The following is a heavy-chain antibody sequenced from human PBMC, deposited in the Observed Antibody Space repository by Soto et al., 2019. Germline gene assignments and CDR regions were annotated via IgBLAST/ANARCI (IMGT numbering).Heavy chain of an antibody. CDR2: ISYDGSNK. D-gene: IGHD5-12*01. CDR1: GFTFSSYA. V-gene: IGHV3-30-3*01. CDR3: ARDLLGYSGYDPTTVVTHGLDY. Sequence: GGSMRLSCAASGFTFSSYAMHWVRQTPGKGLEWVAVISYDGSNKYYADSVKGRFTISRDNSKNTLYLQMNSLRAEDTAVYYCARDLLGYSGYDPTTVVTHGLDYWGQGTLVTVSS. J-gene: IGHJ4*02.